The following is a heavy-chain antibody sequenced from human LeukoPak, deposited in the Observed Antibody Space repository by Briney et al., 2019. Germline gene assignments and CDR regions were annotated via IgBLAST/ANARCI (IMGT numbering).Heavy chain of an antibody. Sequence: ASVKVSCKASGYTFTGYYMHWVRQAPGHGLEWMGWINPNSGGTNYAQKFQGRVTMTRDTSISTAYMELSRLRSDDTAVYYCARDYILTGYTFDYWGQGTLVTVSS. CDR2: INPNSGGT. CDR3: ARDYILTGYTFDY. V-gene: IGHV1-2*02. D-gene: IGHD3-9*01. CDR1: GYTFTGYY. J-gene: IGHJ4*02.